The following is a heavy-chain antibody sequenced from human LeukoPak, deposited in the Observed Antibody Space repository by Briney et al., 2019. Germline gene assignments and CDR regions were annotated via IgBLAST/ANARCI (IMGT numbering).Heavy chain of an antibody. CDR1: GFTFSSYG. Sequence: AGGSLRLSCVASGFTFSSYGMNWVRQAAGGGLEWISYTSSRSSTIYYADSVKGRFTISRDNAKNSLYLQMNSLRDEDTAVYYCARGCSGGSCFGDFDYWGQGTLVTVSS. CDR3: ARGCSGGSCFGDFDY. D-gene: IGHD2-15*01. V-gene: IGHV3-48*02. CDR2: TSSRSSTI. J-gene: IGHJ4*02.